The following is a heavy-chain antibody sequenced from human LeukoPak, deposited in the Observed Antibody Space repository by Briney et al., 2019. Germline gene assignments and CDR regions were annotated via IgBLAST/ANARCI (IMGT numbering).Heavy chain of an antibody. V-gene: IGHV3-23*01. CDR3: AKVASRNYYASGSYADS. D-gene: IGHD3-10*01. Sequence: GGSLSLSCAASGFTFSNYAMTWVRQAPGKGLEWVSGITGSGGSTDYAGSVKGRFTISRDNSKNTLFLEMNSLRAEDTAVYYCAKVASRNYYASGSYADSWGQGTLVTVSS. J-gene: IGHJ4*02. CDR1: GFTFSNYA. CDR2: ITGSGGST.